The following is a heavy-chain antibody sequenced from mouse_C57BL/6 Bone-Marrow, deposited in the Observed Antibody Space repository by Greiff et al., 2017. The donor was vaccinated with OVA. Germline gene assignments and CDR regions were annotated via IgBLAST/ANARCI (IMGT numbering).Heavy chain of an antibody. Sequence: QVQLQQSGPELVKPGASVKISCKASGYTFTDYYINWVKQRPGQGLEWIGWICPGSGSTYYNEKFKGKATLTVDKSSSTAYMLLSSLTSEDSAVYFCARDGYYLYWYFDVWGTGTTVTVSS. CDR2: ICPGSGST. J-gene: IGHJ1*03. CDR1: GYTFTDYY. D-gene: IGHD2-3*01. V-gene: IGHV1-75*01. CDR3: ARDGYYLYWYFDV.